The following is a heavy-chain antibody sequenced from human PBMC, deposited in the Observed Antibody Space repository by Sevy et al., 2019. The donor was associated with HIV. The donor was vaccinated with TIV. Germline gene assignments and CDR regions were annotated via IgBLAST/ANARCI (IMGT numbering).Heavy chain of an antibody. CDR2: IYSDETT. Sequence: GGSLRLSCAASGFSVNSNYMTWVRQAPGKGLEGVSVIYSDETTYPADSVKDRFTISRDNSKNMLYLQMSSLRAEDTAIYYCARGKSGYDYALNYWGQGTLVTVSS. V-gene: IGHV3-66*01. D-gene: IGHD5-18*01. CDR3: ARGKSGYDYALNY. J-gene: IGHJ4*02. CDR1: GFSVNSNY.